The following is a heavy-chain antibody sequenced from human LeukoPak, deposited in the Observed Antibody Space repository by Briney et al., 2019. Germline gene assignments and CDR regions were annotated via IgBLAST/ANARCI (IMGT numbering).Heavy chain of an antibody. CDR3: ARRYCGSVGLNLLDY. Sequence: GGSLRLSCAASGFTFSSYSMNWVRQAPGKGLEWVSSISSSSSYIYYADSVKGRFTISRDNAKNSLYLQMNSLRAEDTAVYYCARRYCGSVGLNLLDYWGQGTLVTVSS. V-gene: IGHV3-21*01. J-gene: IGHJ4*02. D-gene: IGHD5-12*01. CDR1: GFTFSSYS. CDR2: ISSSSSYI.